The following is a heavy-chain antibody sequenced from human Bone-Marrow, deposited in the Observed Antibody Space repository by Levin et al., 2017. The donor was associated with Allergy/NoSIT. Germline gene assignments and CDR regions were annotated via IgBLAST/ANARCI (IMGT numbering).Heavy chain of an antibody. CDR2: ISWDSGNI. V-gene: IGHV3-9*01. Sequence: SLKISCAASGFAFTFEDHAMHWVRQAPGKGPEWVAGISWDSGNIAYGDSVKGRFSISRDNAKKSVFLQMRSLRPEDTALYYCAQDISPGSGWFESFDAWGQGTLVIVSS. J-gene: IGHJ5*02. CDR3: AQDISPGSGWFESFDA. D-gene: IGHD6-19*01. CDR1: GFAFTFEDHA.